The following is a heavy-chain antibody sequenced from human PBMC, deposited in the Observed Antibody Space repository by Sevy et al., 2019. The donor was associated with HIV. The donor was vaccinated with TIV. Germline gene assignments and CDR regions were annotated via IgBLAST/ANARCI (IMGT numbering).Heavy chain of an antibody. CDR2: ISAYNGNT. CDR3: ARWVAVAGTIAPYLTNYFDY. D-gene: IGHD6-19*01. CDR1: GYTFTSYG. V-gene: IGHV1-18*01. J-gene: IGHJ4*02. Sequence: ASVKVSCKASGYTFTSYGISWVRQAPGQGLEWMGWISAYNGNTNYAQKLQGRVTMTTDTSTSTAYMELRSLRSDDTAVYYCARWVAVAGTIAPYLTNYFDYWGQGTLVTVSS.